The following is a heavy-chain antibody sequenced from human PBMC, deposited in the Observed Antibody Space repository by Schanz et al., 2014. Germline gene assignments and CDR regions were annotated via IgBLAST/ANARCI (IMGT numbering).Heavy chain of an antibody. CDR3: AKDPRGDKNDRAYYFDY. CDR1: GFTASSHS. J-gene: IGHJ4*02. CDR2: ISGDHRNT. Sequence: EVQLVESGGGLVKPGGSLRLSCGVSGFTASSHSMNWVRQAPGKGLEWVSSISGDHRNTFYADSVKGRFGISRDNSENTLYLQMSSLRVEDTAVYYCAKDPRGDKNDRAYYFDYWGQGTLVSVSS. D-gene: IGHD3-10*01. V-gene: IGHV3-21*02.